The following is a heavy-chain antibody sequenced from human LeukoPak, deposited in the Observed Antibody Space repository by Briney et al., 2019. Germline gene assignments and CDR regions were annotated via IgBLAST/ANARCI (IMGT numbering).Heavy chain of an antibody. CDR3: AKIMGSAWAFDY. Sequence: AGGSLRLSCAVSVFTFSNYGMHGVRQAPGKGLEWVTFIRYDGSNKYYVDSVKDRFTISRDNSKNTLYLQMNSLRAEDTAVYYCAKIMGSAWAFDYWGQGTLVTVSS. J-gene: IGHJ4*02. CDR1: VFTFSNYG. V-gene: IGHV3-30*02. CDR2: IRYDGSNK. D-gene: IGHD6-19*01.